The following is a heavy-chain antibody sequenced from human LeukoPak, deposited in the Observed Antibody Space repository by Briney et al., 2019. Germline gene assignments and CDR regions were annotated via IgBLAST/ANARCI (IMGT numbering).Heavy chain of an antibody. V-gene: IGHV3-21*01. Sequence: GSLRLSCAASGFTFSSYSMNWVRQAPGKGLEWVSSISSSSSYIYYADSVKGRFTISRVNSQKTLYLQMNSLRAEDAAVYYCARGAARMVEMGTMISFEYWGQGTLVTVSS. D-gene: IGHD5-24*01. CDR3: ARGAARMVEMGTMISFEY. CDR2: ISSSSSYI. CDR1: GFTFSSYS. J-gene: IGHJ4*02.